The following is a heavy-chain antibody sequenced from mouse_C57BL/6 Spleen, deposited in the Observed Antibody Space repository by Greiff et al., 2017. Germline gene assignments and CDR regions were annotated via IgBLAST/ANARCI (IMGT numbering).Heavy chain of an antibody. D-gene: IGHD3-1*01. CDR2: INPNNGGT. J-gene: IGHJ3*01. Sequence: EVQLQLSGPELVKPGASVKISCKASGYTFTDYYMNWVKQSHGKSLEWIGDINPNNGGTSYNQQFKGKATLTVDKSSSTAYMELRSLTAEDFAVYYCARSGYGVAWFAYWGQGTLVTVSA. V-gene: IGHV1-26*01. CDR3: ARSGYGVAWFAY. CDR1: GYTFTDYY.